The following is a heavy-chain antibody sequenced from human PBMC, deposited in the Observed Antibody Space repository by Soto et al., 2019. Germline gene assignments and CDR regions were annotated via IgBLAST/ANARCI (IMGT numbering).Heavy chain of an antibody. J-gene: IGHJ4*02. Sequence: GGSLRLSCAASGFTFDTYAMHWVRQAPGKGLEWVAVISYDGSNQFYAGSVKGRFTVSRDNSKNTLYLQVNSLRNDDTAVYYCTRGLLSDFYEYWGQGALHSVS. V-gene: IGHV3-30-3*01. CDR1: GFTFDTYA. CDR3: TRGLLSDFYEY. CDR2: ISYDGSNQ.